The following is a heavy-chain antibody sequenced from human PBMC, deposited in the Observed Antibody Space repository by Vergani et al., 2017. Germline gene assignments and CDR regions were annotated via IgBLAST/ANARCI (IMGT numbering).Heavy chain of an antibody. CDR1: GGSISSGGYS. CDR2: IYHSGST. V-gene: IGHV4-30-2*01. Sequence: QLQLQESGSGLVKPSKTLSLTCAVSGGSISSGGYSWSWIRQPPGKGLEWIGYIYHSGSTYYNPSLKSRVTISVDRSKNQFSLKLSSVTAADTAVYYCAREEKDNYYYYYMDVWGKGTTVTVSS. J-gene: IGHJ6*03. D-gene: IGHD2-15*01. CDR3: AREEKDNYYYYYMDV.